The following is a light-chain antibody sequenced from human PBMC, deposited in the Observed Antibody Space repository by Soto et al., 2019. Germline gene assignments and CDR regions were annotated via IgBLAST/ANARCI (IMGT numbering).Light chain of an antibody. CDR2: DAS. J-gene: IGKJ1*01. Sequence: DIQMTQSPSTLSASVGDRVTITCRASQSISSWLAWYQQKPGKAPKLLIYDASSLESGVPSRFRGSGSGTEFTLTISSLQPDDFATYYCQQYTSYSWTFGQGTKVEIK. V-gene: IGKV1-5*01. CDR3: QQYTSYSWT. CDR1: QSISSW.